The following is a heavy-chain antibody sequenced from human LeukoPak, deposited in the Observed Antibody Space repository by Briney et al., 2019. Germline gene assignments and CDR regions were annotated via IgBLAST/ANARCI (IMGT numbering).Heavy chain of an antibody. D-gene: IGHD6-19*01. CDR2: IYSSGST. Sequence: SETLSLTCTVSGGFISSYYWNWIRQPAGKGLEWIGRIYSSGSTSYNPSLKSRVTMSVDTSKNQFSLKLSSVTAADTAVYYCARFGSGWYYFDYWGQGTLVTVSS. V-gene: IGHV4-4*07. J-gene: IGHJ4*02. CDR1: GGFISSYY. CDR3: ARFGSGWYYFDY.